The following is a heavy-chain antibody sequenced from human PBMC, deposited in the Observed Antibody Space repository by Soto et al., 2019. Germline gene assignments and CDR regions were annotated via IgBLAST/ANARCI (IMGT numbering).Heavy chain of an antibody. CDR2: IKDGGRT. J-gene: IGHJ4*02. CDR1: GGSLSGYY. V-gene: IGHV4-34*01. D-gene: IGHD5-12*01. Sequence: QVQLQQWGAGLLKPSETLSLNCAVNGGSLSGYYWSWIRQPPGKGLEWIGEIKDGGRTNYSPSLKSRPTISSGTSNDLFSLRLYSVTAADTGVYYCARGQEGVVATHWDQGTLVTVSS. CDR3: ARGQEGVVATH.